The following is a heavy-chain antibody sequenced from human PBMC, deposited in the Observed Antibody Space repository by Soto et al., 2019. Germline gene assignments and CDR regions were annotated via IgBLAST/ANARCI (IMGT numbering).Heavy chain of an antibody. CDR1: GGTFSSYA. V-gene: IGHV1-69*01. Sequence: QVPLVQSGAEVKKPGSSVKVSCKASGGTFSSYAISWVRQAPGQGLEWMGGIIPIFGTANYAQKFQGRVTITADESTSTAYMELSSLRSEDTAVYYCARDNRVLRFLENWFDPWGQGTLVTVSS. D-gene: IGHD3-3*01. CDR2: IIPIFGTA. J-gene: IGHJ5*02. CDR3: ARDNRVLRFLENWFDP.